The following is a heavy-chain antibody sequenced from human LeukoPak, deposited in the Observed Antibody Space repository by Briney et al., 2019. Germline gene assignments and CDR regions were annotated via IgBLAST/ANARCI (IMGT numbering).Heavy chain of an antibody. V-gene: IGHV4-59*01. CDR2: IYYSGST. CDR3: ARGYDSPNWFDP. J-gene: IGHJ5*02. Sequence: PSETLSLTCTVSGGSISSNYWSWIRQPPGKGLEWVGYIYYSGSTKNNPSLKSRVTISVDTSKNQFSLKLSSVTAADTAVYYCARGYDSPNWFDPWGQGTLVTVSS. CDR1: GGSISSNY. D-gene: IGHD3-22*01.